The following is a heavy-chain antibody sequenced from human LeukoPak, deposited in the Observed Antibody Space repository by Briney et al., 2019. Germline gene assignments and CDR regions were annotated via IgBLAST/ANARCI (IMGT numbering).Heavy chain of an antibody. V-gene: IGHV4-39*07. D-gene: IGHD6-6*01. CDR3: ARVVAARNYYYYYYMDV. J-gene: IGHJ6*03. CDR2: INHSGST. CDR1: GGSISSSSYY. Sequence: SETLSLTCTVSGGSISSSSYYWGWIRQPPGKGLEWIGEINHSGSTNYNPSLKSRVTISVDTSKNQFSLKLSSVTAADTAVYYCARVVAARNYYYYYYMDVWGKGTTVTVSS.